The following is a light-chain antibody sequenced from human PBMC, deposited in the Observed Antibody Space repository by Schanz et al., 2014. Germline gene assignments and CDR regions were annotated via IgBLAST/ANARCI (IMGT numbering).Light chain of an antibody. CDR2: EVS. CDR1: SSDVGGYNY. V-gene: IGLV2-8*01. Sequence: QSALTQPPSASGSPGQSVTISCTGTSSDVGGYNYVSWYQQHPGKAPKLMIYEVSKRPSGVPDRFSGSKSGTSASLAISGLQSEDDADYYCASWDDNLSAWLFGGGTKLTVL. CDR3: ASWDDNLSAWL. J-gene: IGLJ3*02.